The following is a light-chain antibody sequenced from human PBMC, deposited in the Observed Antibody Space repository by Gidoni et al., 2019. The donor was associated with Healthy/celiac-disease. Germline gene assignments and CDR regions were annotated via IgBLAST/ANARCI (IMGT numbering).Light chain of an antibody. V-gene: IGKV3-15*01. CDR1: QSVSSN. CDR2: GAS. Sequence: EIVMTHSPATLSVSPGERATLSCRASQSVSSNLACYQQKPCQAPRLLIYGASTRATGIPARFSGSGSGTEFTLTISSLQSEDFAVYYCQQYNNWPPGTFGPGTKVDIK. J-gene: IGKJ3*01. CDR3: QQYNNWPPGT.